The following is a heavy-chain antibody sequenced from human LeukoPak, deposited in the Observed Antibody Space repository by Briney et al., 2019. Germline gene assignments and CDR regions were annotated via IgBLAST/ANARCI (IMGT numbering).Heavy chain of an antibody. CDR3: ARDYSDYDWAAFDF. CDR2: TYYRSKWYS. J-gene: IGHJ3*01. Sequence: PSQTLSLTCAISGDSVSSYRAAWNWIRQSPSRGLEWLGRTYYRSKWYSDYAPFVKSRININSDTSKNQFSLQLKSVTPEDTAVYYCARDYSDYDWAAFDFWGQGTILTVSS. D-gene: IGHD5-12*01. CDR1: GDSVSSYRAA. V-gene: IGHV6-1*01.